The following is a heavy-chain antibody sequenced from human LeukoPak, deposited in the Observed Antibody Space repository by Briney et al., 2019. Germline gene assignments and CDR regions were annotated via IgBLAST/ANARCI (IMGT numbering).Heavy chain of an antibody. CDR2: INHSGST. CDR3: ARGLQARYYYYGMDV. V-gene: IGHV4-34*01. Sequence: GLEWIGEINHSGSTNYNPSLKSRVTISVDTSKNQFSLRLSSVTAADTAVYYCARGLQARYYYYGMDVWGQGTTVTVSS. J-gene: IGHJ6*02. D-gene: IGHD1-1*01.